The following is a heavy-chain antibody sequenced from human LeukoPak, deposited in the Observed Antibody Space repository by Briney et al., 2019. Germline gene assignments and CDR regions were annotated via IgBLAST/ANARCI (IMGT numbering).Heavy chain of an antibody. CDR1: GHTFTSYG. Sequence: ASVKVSCKASGHTFTSYGISWVRQAPGQGLEWKGWISAYNGNTNYAQKLQGRVTMTTDTSTSTAYMELRSLRSDDTAVYYCATVGIAAAGTGYYYYMDVWGKGTTVTVSS. D-gene: IGHD6-13*01. CDR2: ISAYNGNT. V-gene: IGHV1-18*01. CDR3: ATVGIAAAGTGYYYYMDV. J-gene: IGHJ6*03.